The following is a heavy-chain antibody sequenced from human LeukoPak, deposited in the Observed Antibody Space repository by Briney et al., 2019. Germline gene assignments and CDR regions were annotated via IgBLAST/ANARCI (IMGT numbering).Heavy chain of an antibody. J-gene: IGHJ4*02. Sequence: NPSETLSLTCTVSGGSISGSGYYWGWVRQPPGKGLEWIGEINHSGSTNYNPSLKSRVTISVDTSKNQFSLELSSVTAADTAVYYCARRSPRIIAVAGNFDYWGQGTLVTVSS. CDR1: GGSISGSGYY. CDR3: ARRSPRIIAVAGNFDY. CDR2: INHSGST. D-gene: IGHD6-19*01. V-gene: IGHV4-39*07.